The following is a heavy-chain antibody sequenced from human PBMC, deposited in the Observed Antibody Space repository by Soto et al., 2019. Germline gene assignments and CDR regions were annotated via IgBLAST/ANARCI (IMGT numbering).Heavy chain of an antibody. CDR3: AHRFDWYYFNF. CDR2: IYWDDDK. J-gene: IGHJ4*02. D-gene: IGHD3-9*01. V-gene: IGHV2-5*02. Sequence: QITLKESGATLVKPTQTLTLTCTFSGFSLSTTEVGVAWIRQPPGKALEWLALIYWDDDKRYSPSLKNRLTITKDTSKNQVVLRMTNMDPVDTATYYCAHRFDWYYFNFWGQGILVTVSS. CDR1: GFSLSTTEVG.